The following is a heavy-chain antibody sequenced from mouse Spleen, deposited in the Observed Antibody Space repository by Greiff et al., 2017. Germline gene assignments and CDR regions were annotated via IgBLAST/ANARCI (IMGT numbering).Heavy chain of an antibody. CDR2: INPNNGGT. V-gene: IGHV1-53*01. Sequence: VKLQESGAELVKPGASVKVSCKASGYTFTSYWMHWVKQRPGQGLEWIGGINPNNGGTSYNQKFKGKATLTVDKSSSTAYMELRSLTSEDSAVYYCARWDYWGQGTTLTVSS. J-gene: IGHJ2*01. CDR3: ARWDY. CDR1: GYTFTSYW.